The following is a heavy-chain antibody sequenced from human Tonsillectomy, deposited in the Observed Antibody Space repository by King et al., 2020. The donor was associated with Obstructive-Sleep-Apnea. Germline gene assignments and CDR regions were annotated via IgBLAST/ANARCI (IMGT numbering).Heavy chain of an antibody. CDR1: GGSISSYY. Sequence: VQLQESGPGLVKPSETLSLTCTVSGGSISSYYWSWIRQPPGKGLEWIGYIYYSWSTNYNPSLKSRVTISVDTSKNQFSLKLSSVTAADTAVYYCARHGYSSSWYVSQRYYYYYGMDVWGQGTTVTVSS. CDR3: ARHGYSSSWYVSQRYYYYYGMDV. J-gene: IGHJ6*02. D-gene: IGHD6-13*01. V-gene: IGHV4-59*08. CDR2: IYYSWST.